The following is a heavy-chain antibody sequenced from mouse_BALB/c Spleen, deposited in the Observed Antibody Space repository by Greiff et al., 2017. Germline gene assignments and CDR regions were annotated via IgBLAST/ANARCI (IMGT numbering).Heavy chain of an antibody. J-gene: IGHJ3*01. CDR3: ARGHYGSSSAY. Sequence: EVMLVESGGGLVKPGGSLKLSCAASGFTFSSYAMSWVRQTPEKRLEWVASISSGGSTYYPDSVKGRFTISRDNARNILYLQMSSLRSEDTAMYYCARGHYGSSSAYWGQGTLVTVSA. V-gene: IGHV5-6-5*01. CDR2: ISSGGST. D-gene: IGHD1-1*01. CDR1: GFTFSSYA.